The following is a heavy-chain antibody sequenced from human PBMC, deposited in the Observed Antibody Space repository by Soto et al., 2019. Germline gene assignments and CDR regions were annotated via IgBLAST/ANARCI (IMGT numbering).Heavy chain of an antibody. CDR3: ARRAITASTKGGAFDA. CDR2: VSPTGDST. J-gene: IGHJ3*01. V-gene: IGHV3-23*01. CDR1: GFSFNNYV. Sequence: EVQLLESGGDLVQPGGSLRLSCSSSGFSFNNYVMNWVRQASGKGLEWVSTVSPTGDSTFYADSVKGRFTISRDNSKCTLYLQMNSLRAEDVAVYYCARRAITASTKGGAFDAWGQGTTVSVSS. D-gene: IGHD1-7*01.